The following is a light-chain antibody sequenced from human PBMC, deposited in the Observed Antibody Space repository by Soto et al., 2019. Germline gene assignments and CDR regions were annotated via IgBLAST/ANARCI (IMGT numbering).Light chain of an antibody. V-gene: IGKV3D-20*02. CDR1: QTIRNNY. J-gene: IGKJ1*01. CDR2: GAS. CDR3: QQRGNLWT. Sequence: ETVLTQSPGTLSLSPGETATLSCRASQTIRNNYLAWYRQTPGQAPRLLIYGASNRATGIADRFSGSGSGTDFTLIISRLEPEDFAVYYCQQRGNLWTFGQGTKVEIK.